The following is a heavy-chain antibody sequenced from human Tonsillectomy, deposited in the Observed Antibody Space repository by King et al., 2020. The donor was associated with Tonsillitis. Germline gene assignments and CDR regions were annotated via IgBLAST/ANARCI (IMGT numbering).Heavy chain of an antibody. CDR3: AKGGGTYYLPFDP. V-gene: IGHV3-30*18. CDR2: ISFDGSNN. J-gene: IGHJ5*02. D-gene: IGHD1-26*01. CDR1: GFTFTTSG. Sequence: VQLVESGGGVVQPGRSLRVSCAASGFTFTTSGLHWVRQAPGKGLGWVSLISFDGSNNYYADSVKGRFTLSRDNSKNTVYLQMNSLRVEDTAVYYCAKGGGTYYLPFDPWGQGTLVTVSS.